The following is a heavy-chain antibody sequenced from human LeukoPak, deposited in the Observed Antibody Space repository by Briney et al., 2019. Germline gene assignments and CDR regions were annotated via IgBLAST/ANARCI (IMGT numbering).Heavy chain of an antibody. V-gene: IGHV1-2*02. CDR2: INPNRGDT. Sequence: ASMKVSCKASGYTFNAYHMHWVRQAPGQGLEWMGYINPNRGDTVYAQKFQGRVTMTRDTSISTAYMELSSLRSDDTAVYYCTRVYDYGDLKPFDYWGQGTLVTVSS. CDR1: GYTFNAYH. J-gene: IGHJ4*02. D-gene: IGHD4/OR15-4a*01. CDR3: TRVYDYGDLKPFDY.